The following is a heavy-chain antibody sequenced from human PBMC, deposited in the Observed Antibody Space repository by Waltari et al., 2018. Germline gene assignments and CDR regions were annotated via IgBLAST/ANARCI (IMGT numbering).Heavy chain of an antibody. V-gene: IGHV4-39*01. D-gene: IGHD3-3*01. CDR3: ASLITIFGVVIDDAFDI. CDR2: IYYSGST. J-gene: IGHJ3*02. CDR1: GGSISSSSYF. Sequence: QLQLQESGPRLVKPSETLSLTCTVSGGSISSSSYFWGWIRQPPGKGLAWIGSIYYSGSTFYNPSLKSRVTISVDTSKNQFSLRLSSVTAADTAVYYCASLITIFGVVIDDAFDIWGQGTMVTVSS.